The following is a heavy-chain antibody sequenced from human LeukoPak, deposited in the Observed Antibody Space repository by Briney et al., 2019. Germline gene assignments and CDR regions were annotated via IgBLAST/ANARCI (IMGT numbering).Heavy chain of an antibody. D-gene: IGHD2-2*01. V-gene: IGHV3-11*01. J-gene: IGHJ6*02. CDR1: GFTFSDYY. Sequence: GGSLRLSCAASGFTFSDYYMSWIRQAPGKGLEWVSYISSSGITIYYADSVKGRFTISRDNAKNSLYLQMNSLRAEDTAVYYCARDGARCSSTSCTTDYYGMDVWGQGTTVTVSS. CDR2: ISSSGITI. CDR3: ARDGARCSSTSCTTDYYGMDV.